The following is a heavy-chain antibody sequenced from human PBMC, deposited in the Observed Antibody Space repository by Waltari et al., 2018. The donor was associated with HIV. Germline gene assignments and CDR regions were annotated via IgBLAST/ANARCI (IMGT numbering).Heavy chain of an antibody. J-gene: IGHJ5*02. CDR3: ARGRVLMVYAENNWFDP. Sequence: QVQLVQSGAEVKKPGASVKVSCKASGYTFTSYDINWVRQATGQGLEWMGWMNPNSGNTGDAKKVQGRVTMTRNTSISTAYMELSSLRSEDTAVYYCARGRVLMVYAENNWFDPWGQGTLVTVSS. V-gene: IGHV1-8*01. D-gene: IGHD2-8*01. CDR2: MNPNSGNT. CDR1: GYTFTSYD.